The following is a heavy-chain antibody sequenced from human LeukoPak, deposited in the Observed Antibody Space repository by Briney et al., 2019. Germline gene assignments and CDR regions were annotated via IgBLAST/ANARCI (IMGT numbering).Heavy chain of an antibody. D-gene: IGHD6-19*01. V-gene: IGHV4-39*01. J-gene: IGHJ4*02. CDR2: IYYSGST. CDR1: GGSISSSSYY. CDR3: ARDPGGMSVAGTSGDY. Sequence: SETLSLTCTVSGGSISSSSYYWGWIRQPPGKGLEWIGGIYYSGSTYYNPSLKSRVTISVDTSKNQFSLKLSSVTAADTAVYYCARDPGGMSVAGTSGDYWGQGTLVTVSS.